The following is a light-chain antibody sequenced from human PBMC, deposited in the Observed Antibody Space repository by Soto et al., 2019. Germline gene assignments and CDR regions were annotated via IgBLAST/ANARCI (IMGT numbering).Light chain of an antibody. V-gene: IGKV1-39*01. CDR2: PXS. J-gene: IGKJ1*01. CDR3: QQGYSTTLT. CDR1: QRITLR. Sequence: VHMTQSPASLPVSVGDRVTITXRASQRITLRLNWYQHGPGXAPRXXXDPXSTLETGGPSRLSGSAYGTAFTLTISSLQPEDFAVYYCQQGYSTTLTFGQGTKVDIK.